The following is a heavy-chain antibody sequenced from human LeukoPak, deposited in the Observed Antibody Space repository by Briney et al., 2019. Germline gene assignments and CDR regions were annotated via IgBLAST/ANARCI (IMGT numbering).Heavy chain of an antibody. Sequence: GGSLRLSCAGSGFSFSDYVMHWVRQAPGKGLEWVALIATDGGERYYADSVKGRFTISRDNSKNTLYVQMNSLRAEDTAMYYCARARGDSSPASRYFDQWGQGALVTVSS. J-gene: IGHJ4*02. V-gene: IGHV3-30-3*01. CDR3: ARARGDSSPASRYFDQ. CDR2: IATDGGER. CDR1: GFSFSDYV. D-gene: IGHD5-18*01.